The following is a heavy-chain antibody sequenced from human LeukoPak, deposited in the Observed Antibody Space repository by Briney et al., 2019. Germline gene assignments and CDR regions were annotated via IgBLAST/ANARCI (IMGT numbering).Heavy chain of an antibody. D-gene: IGHD1-26*01. CDR3: ARHLYRYYYMDV. CDR2: IYYSGST. Sequence: KPSETLSLTCTVSGVSISSSSYYWGWIRQPPGKGLEWIGSIYYSGSTYYNPSLKSRVTISVDTSKNQFSLKLSSVTAADTAVYYCARHLYRYYYMDVWGKGTTVTVSS. CDR1: GVSISSSSYY. V-gene: IGHV4-39*01. J-gene: IGHJ6*03.